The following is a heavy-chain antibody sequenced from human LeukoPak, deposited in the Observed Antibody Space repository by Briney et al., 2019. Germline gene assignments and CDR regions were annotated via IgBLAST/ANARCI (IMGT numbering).Heavy chain of an antibody. CDR2: IYSGGST. Sequence: GGSLRLSCAASGLTVSSSQVTWIRQAPGKGLEWVSIIYSGGSTYYADSVKSRFTISRDNSQNTLYLQMNSLRVEDTAVYYCANLPRGDYWGQGTLVTVSS. CDR1: GLTVSSSQ. D-gene: IGHD3-10*01. V-gene: IGHV3-53*01. J-gene: IGHJ4*02. CDR3: ANLPRGDY.